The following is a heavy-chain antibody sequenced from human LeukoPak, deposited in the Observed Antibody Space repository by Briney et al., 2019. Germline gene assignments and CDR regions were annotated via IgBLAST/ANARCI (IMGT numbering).Heavy chain of an antibody. CDR1: GFTFDNYE. CDR3: ARDRGGSYPYYYYMDV. V-gene: IGHV3-21*01. CDR2: ISSSSSYI. D-gene: IGHD1-26*01. J-gene: IGHJ6*03. Sequence: RSGGSLRLSCAASGFTFDNYEMNWVRQAPGKGLEWVSSISSSSSYIYYADSVKGRFTISRDNAKNSLYLQMNSLRAEDTAVYYCARDRGGSYPYYYYMDVWGKGTTVTISS.